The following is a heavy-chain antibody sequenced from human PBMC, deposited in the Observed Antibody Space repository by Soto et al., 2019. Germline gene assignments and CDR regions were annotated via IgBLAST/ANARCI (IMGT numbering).Heavy chain of an antibody. CDR2: IYSGGST. V-gene: IGHV3-66*01. J-gene: IGHJ4*02. D-gene: IGHD1-26*01. CDR3: AVYSKRGY. Sequence: EEQLVESGGDLVQPGGSLRLSCAASGFTVSNNYMSWVRQAPGKGLEWVSLIYSGGSTYYADSVKGRFTISRDSSKNTFYLKMNSLRAEDRAMYSFAVYSKRGYGGKGPLVTVSS. CDR1: GFTVSNNY.